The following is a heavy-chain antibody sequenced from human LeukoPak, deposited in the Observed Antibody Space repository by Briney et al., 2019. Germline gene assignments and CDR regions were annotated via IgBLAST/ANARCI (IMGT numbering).Heavy chain of an antibody. CDR3: ARANIVVVVAATRGWFDP. CDR2: IYYSGST. J-gene: IGHJ5*02. CDR1: GGSISGGGYY. Sequence: SQTLSLTCTVSGGSISGGGYYWSWIRQHPGKGLEWIGYIYYSGSTYYNPSLKSRVTISVDTSKNQFSLKLSSVTAADTAVYYCARANIVVVVAATRGWFDPWGQGTLVTVSS. D-gene: IGHD2-15*01. V-gene: IGHV4-31*03.